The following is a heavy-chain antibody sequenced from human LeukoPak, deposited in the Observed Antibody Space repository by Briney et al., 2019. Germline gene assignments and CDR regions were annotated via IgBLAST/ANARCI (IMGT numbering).Heavy chain of an antibody. Sequence: PGRSLRLSCAASGFTFSSYWMSWVRQAPGKGLEGVANIKQDGSEKYYVDSVKGRFTISRDNAKSSLYLQMNSLRAEDTAVYYCARDAGMTTVAYYYYGMDVWGQGTTVTVSS. V-gene: IGHV3-7*01. CDR2: IKQDGSEK. J-gene: IGHJ6*02. CDR1: GFTFSSYW. CDR3: ARDAGMTTVAYYYYGMDV. D-gene: IGHD4-23*01.